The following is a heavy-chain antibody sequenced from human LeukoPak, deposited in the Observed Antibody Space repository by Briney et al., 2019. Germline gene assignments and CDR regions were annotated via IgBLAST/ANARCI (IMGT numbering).Heavy chain of an antibody. J-gene: IGHJ4*02. D-gene: IGHD3-9*01. CDR2: ISSSGSTI. CDR1: GFTFSDYY. Sequence: PGGSLRLSCAASGFTFSDYYMSWIRQAPGKGLEWVSYISSSGSTIYYADSVKGRFTISRDNAKNSLYLQMNSLRAEDTAVYYCARTYYDILTDYNPYFDYWGQGTLVTVSS. V-gene: IGHV3-11*04. CDR3: ARTYYDILTDYNPYFDY.